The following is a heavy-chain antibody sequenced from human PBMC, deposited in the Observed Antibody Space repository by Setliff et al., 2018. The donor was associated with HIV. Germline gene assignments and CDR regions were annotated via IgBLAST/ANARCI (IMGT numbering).Heavy chain of an antibody. Sequence: SETLSLTCTVSGGSISSSNYYWGWIRQPPGKGLEWIGSIYYSGSTYYNPSLKSRVTISVDTSKNQFSLRLSSVTAADTAVYYCASPTASYSSSWDSWYFDLWGRGTLVTVSS. V-gene: IGHV4-39*07. CDR1: GGSISSSNYY. D-gene: IGHD6-13*01. CDR2: IYYSGST. J-gene: IGHJ2*01. CDR3: ASPTASYSSSWDSWYFDL.